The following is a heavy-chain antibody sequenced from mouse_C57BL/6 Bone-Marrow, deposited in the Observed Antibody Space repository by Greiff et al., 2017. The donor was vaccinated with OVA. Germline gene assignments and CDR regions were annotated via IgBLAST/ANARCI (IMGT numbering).Heavy chain of an antibody. CDR3: ASSSGGIVTGFGD. J-gene: IGHJ4*01. Sequence: VKLQQSGAELVKPGASVKMSCKASGYAFTSYWMHWVKQRPGQGLEWIGRIYPGDGDTNYNGKFKGKATLTADKSSSTAYMQLSSLTSEDSAVYFCASSSGGIVTGFGDWGQGTTVTV. CDR1: GYAFTSYW. D-gene: IGHD1-1*02. CDR2: IYPGDGDT. V-gene: IGHV1-82*01.